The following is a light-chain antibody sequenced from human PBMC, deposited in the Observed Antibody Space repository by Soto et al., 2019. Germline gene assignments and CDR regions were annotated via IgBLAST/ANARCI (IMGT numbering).Light chain of an antibody. Sequence: DIQMTQSPSSLSASVGDRVTITCRASHSISNSLNWYQQKQGRAPKVLIYAASNLQSGVPSRFSGSGSGTDFTLTISGLQPEDFATYYCQQSYTTTSFGGGTKVDIK. CDR2: AAS. V-gene: IGKV1-39*01. J-gene: IGKJ4*01. CDR1: HSISNS. CDR3: QQSYTTTS.